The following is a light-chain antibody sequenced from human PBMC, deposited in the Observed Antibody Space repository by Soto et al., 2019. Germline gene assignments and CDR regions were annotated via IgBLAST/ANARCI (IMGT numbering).Light chain of an antibody. CDR1: QNLLHTNGYNY. CDR3: MQSLQTPLT. V-gene: IGKV2-28*01. Sequence: DIVMTQSPLSLPVTPGEPASISCRSSQNLLHTNGYNYFDWYLQKPGQSPQLLIYLGSNRASGVPDRFSGSGAGTDFTLKISRVEAEDVRVYYCMQSLQTPLTFGGGTKVGIK. CDR2: LGS. J-gene: IGKJ4*01.